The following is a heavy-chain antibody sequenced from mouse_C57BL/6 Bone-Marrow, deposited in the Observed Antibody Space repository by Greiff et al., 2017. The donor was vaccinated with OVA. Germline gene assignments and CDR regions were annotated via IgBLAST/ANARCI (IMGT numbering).Heavy chain of an antibody. V-gene: IGHV14-4*01. CDR1: GFNIKDDY. CDR3: TTWIYYGPY. Sequence: EVQLQQSGAELVRPGASVKLSCTASGFNIKDDYMHWVKQRPEQGLEWIGWIDPENGDTEYASKFQGKATITADTSSNTAYLQLSSLTSEDTAVYYCTTWIYYGPYWGQGTTLTVSS. J-gene: IGHJ2*01. D-gene: IGHD2-1*01. CDR2: IDPENGDT.